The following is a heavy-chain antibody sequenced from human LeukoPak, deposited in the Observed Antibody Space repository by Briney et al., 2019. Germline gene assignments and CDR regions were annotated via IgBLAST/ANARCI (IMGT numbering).Heavy chain of an antibody. J-gene: IGHJ6*02. Sequence: GGSLRLSCTASGFTFGDYAMSWFRQAPGKGLEWVGFIRSKAYGGTTEYAASVKGRFTISRDDSKSIAYLQMNSLKTEDTAVYYCTRDFLIPVVVVAATGYGMDVWGQGTTVTVSS. CDR1: GFTFGDYA. V-gene: IGHV3-49*03. CDR2: IRSKAYGGTT. D-gene: IGHD2-15*01. CDR3: TRDFLIPVVVVAATGYGMDV.